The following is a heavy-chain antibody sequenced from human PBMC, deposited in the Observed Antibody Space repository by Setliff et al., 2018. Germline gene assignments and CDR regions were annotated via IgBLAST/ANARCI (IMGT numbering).Heavy chain of an antibody. CDR1: GDSISRAKYY. Sequence: SETLSLTCTVSGDSISRAKYYWSWIRQSAGKGLECIGRIYTDGSTKYNPSLNSRVTLLIDTAKNQTSLRLSSVTAADTAVYFCARVTGFSYMDVWGKGTTVTVSS. D-gene: IGHD3-3*01. J-gene: IGHJ6*03. CDR3: ARVTGFSYMDV. CDR2: IYTDGST. V-gene: IGHV4-61*02.